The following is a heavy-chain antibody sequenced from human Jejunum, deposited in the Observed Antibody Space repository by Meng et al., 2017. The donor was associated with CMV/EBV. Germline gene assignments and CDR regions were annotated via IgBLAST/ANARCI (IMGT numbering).Heavy chain of an antibody. CDR1: GFTVGDYA. V-gene: IGHV3-49*04. CDR3: SRGNWNDDFDY. CDR2: IRSKAYGGTT. Sequence: SGFTVGDYAMNWVRQAAGKGVEWVGFIRSKAYGGTTEYAASVKGRFTNSRDDSKSTAYLQMNSLKTEDTAVYYCSRGNWNDDFDYWGQGTLVTVSS. J-gene: IGHJ4*02. D-gene: IGHD1-1*01.